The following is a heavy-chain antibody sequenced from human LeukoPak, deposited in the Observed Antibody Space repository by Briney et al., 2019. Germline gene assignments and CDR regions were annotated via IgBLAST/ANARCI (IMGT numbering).Heavy chain of an antibody. J-gene: IGHJ4*02. D-gene: IGHD4-17*01. Sequence: SVKVSCKASGGTFSCYAISRVRQAPGQGLEWMGGIIPIFGTANYAQKFQGRVTITADESTSTAYMELSSLRSEDTAVYYCARDHPDYGDSYWGQGTLITVSS. CDR2: IIPIFGTA. CDR3: ARDHPDYGDSY. CDR1: GGTFSCYA. V-gene: IGHV1-69*01.